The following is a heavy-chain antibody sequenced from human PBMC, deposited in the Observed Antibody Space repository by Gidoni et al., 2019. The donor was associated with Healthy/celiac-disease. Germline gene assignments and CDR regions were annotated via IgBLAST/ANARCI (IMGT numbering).Heavy chain of an antibody. CDR3: ARVEYDYVPRVSGMDV. V-gene: IGHV3-30-3*01. CDR1: GFTFSSSA. CDR2: ISYDGSNK. J-gene: IGHJ6*03. D-gene: IGHD3-16*01. Sequence: QVQLVESGGGVVQPWRSLRLSCSASGFTFSSSAMHWVRPAPGKGLEWVAVISYDGSNKYYADAVKGRFTISRDNSKNTLYLQMNSLRAEDTAVYYCARVEYDYVPRVSGMDVWGKGTTVTVSS.